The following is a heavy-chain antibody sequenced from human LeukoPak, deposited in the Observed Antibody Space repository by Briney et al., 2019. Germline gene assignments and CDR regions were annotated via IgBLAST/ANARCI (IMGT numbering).Heavy chain of an antibody. CDR2: VFIDSGTT. J-gene: IGHJ4*02. Sequence: SETLSLTCSVSGGSMTGHYWSWIRQPQAGGLEWNGYVFIDSGTTSYNPSLKSRVTISVGTSKTQFSLRLSLVTAADTAVYYCARHRAGGDAVILDYWGQGTLVTV. CDR3: ARHRAGGDAVILDY. CDR1: GGSMTGHY. D-gene: IGHD2/OR15-2a*01. V-gene: IGHV4-59*08.